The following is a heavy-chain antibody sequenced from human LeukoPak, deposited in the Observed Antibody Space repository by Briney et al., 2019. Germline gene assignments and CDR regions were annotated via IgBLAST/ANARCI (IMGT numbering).Heavy chain of an antibody. V-gene: IGHV4-61*02. CDR1: GGSIXSGXXY. J-gene: IGHJ3*02. D-gene: IGHD3-3*01. CDR2: IYTSGST. Sequence: XTXXGGSIXSGXXYWSWIRQPGGXXGXXIVXIYTSGSTNYNPSLKSRFTISVDPSKNQFSLKLSSVTAADTAVFYCARADYDFWSGYSDAFDIWGQGTMVTVSS. CDR3: ARADYDFWSGYSDAFDI.